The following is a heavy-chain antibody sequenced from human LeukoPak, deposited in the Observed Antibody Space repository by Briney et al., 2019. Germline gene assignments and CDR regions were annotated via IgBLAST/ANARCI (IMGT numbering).Heavy chain of an antibody. CDR3: ARDFHTYYYGSGEYYFDY. CDR2: ISGSGGST. V-gene: IGHV3-23*01. Sequence: GGSLRLSCAASGFTFSSYAMSWVRQAPGEGLERVSAISGSGGSTYYADSVKGRFTISRDNAKNSLYLQMNSLRAEDTAVYYCARDFHTYYYGSGEYYFDYWGQGTLVTVSS. D-gene: IGHD3-10*01. CDR1: GFTFSSYA. J-gene: IGHJ4*02.